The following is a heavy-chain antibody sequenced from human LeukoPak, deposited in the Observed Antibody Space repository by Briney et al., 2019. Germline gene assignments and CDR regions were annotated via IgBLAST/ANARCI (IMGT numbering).Heavy chain of an antibody. CDR2: IYSDGFT. D-gene: IGHD3-9*01. CDR3: ARGAPYYDILTGYSPFDY. CDR1: GFTVSSNY. Sequence: PGGSLRLSCAASGFTVSSNYMNWVRQAPGKGLEWVSLIYSDGFTYYADSVKGRFNISRDNSKNTLYLQMNSLRAEDTAVYYCARGAPYYDILTGYSPFDYWGQGTLVTVSS. V-gene: IGHV3-66*01. J-gene: IGHJ4*02.